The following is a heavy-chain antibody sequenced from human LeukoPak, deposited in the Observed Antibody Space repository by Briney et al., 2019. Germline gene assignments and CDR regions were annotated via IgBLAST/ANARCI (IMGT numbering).Heavy chain of an antibody. CDR1: GGTFSSYA. Sequence: XVKVSCKASGGTFSSYAISWVRQAPGQGVEWVGRIIHIFGKANYEKKFQGRVTITTDESTSTAYMEVSSLRSEDTAVYYCASQISRMVRGVIEDYWGQGTLVTVSS. CDR2: IIHIFGKA. V-gene: IGHV1-69*05. D-gene: IGHD3-10*01. J-gene: IGHJ4*02. CDR3: ASQISRMVRGVIEDY.